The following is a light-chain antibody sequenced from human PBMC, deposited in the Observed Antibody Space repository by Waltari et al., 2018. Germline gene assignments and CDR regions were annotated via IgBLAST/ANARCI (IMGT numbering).Light chain of an antibody. J-gene: IGKJ1*01. V-gene: IGKV3-20*01. CDR2: GTS. CDR1: QSIGKDN. Sequence: EIVLTQFPGTLTLSPGERATLSCRASQSIGKDNLAWYQQKPGQAPSRLIRGTSSRDTGISDRLRGSGSGTDFTLTISSLEPEDFAVYYCQQSATTPWTFGQGTRVEI. CDR3: QQSATTPWT.